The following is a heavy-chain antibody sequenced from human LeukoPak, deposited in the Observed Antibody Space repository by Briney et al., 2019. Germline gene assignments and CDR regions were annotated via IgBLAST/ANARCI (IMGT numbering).Heavy chain of an antibody. V-gene: IGHV4-39*01. J-gene: IGHJ5*02. Sequence: SETLSLTCTVSGGSISSSGYYWGWICQPPGKGLEWIASIYYSGSTYYNPSLKSRVTISVDTSKNQLSLKLSSLTAADTAVYYCARHEYSGSDYGLSWFDPWGQGTLVTVSS. CDR2: IYYSGST. CDR1: GGSISSSGYY. D-gene: IGHD1-26*01. CDR3: ARHEYSGSDYGLSWFDP.